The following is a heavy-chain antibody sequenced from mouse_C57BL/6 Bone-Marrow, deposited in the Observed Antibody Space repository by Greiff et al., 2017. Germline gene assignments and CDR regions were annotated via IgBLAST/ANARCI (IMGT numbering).Heavy chain of an antibody. CDR2: IRNKANGYTT. D-gene: IGHD3-2*02. CDR1: GFTFTDYY. J-gene: IGHJ2*01. CDR3: ARYKAQATDFDY. Sequence: EVKLQESGGGLVQPGGSLSLSCAASGFTFTDYYMSWVRQPPGKALEWLGFIRNKANGYTTEYSASVKGRFTISRDNSQSILYLQMNGLRAEDSATYYCARYKAQATDFDYWGQGTTLTVSS. V-gene: IGHV7-3*01.